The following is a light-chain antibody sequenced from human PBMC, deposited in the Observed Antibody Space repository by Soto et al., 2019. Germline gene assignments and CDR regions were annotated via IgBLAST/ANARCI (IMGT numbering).Light chain of an antibody. CDR3: QECGSSRT. CDR2: DAS. V-gene: IGKV3-20*01. J-gene: IGKJ1*01. CDR1: QSVSRTY. Sequence: EVVLTQSPGTLSLSPGERATLSCRASQSVSRTYLAWYQQKPGQAPRLLIYDASSRATGIPDRFSGSGSGTDFALTISRLEPDDFAVYYCQECGSSRTFGQGTKV.